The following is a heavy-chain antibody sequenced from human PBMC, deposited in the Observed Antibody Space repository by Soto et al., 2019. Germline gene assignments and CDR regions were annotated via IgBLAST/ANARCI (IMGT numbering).Heavy chain of an antibody. CDR2: IYYSGST. V-gene: IGHV4-30-4*01. J-gene: IGHJ5*02. CDR3: AREWITGTTGVVDSWFDP. D-gene: IGHD1-20*01. Sequence: SETLSLTCTVSGGSISSGDYYWSWIRQPPGKGLEWIGYIYYSGSTYYNPSLKSRVTISVDTSKNQFSLKLSSVTAADTAVYYCAREWITGTTGVVDSWFDPWGQGTLVTVSS. CDR1: GGSISSGDYY.